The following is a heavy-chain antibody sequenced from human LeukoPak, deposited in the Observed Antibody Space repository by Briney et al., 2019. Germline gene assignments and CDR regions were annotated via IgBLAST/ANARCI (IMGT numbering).Heavy chain of an antibody. Sequence: GGSLRLSCAASGFTFSTYSMNWVRQAPGKGLEWVSSISSSSTYIYYADSVKGRFTISRDNAKNSLFLQMNSLRAEDTAVYYCAELGITMIGGVWGKGTTVTISS. J-gene: IGHJ6*04. CDR2: ISSSSTYI. CDR1: GFTFSTYS. CDR3: AELGITMIGGV. D-gene: IGHD3-10*02. V-gene: IGHV3-21*01.